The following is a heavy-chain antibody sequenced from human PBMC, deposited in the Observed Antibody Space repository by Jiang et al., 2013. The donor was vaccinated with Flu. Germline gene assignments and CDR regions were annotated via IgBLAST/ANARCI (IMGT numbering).Heavy chain of an antibody. CDR3: VKDKNFFGQWRIKGDAFDI. J-gene: IGHJ3*02. Sequence: VQPGGSLRLSCAASGFTFSDYAMSWVRQAPGKGLECVSAISGGGGSTYYADSVKGRFTISRDNSETTLYLQMNSLRAEDTAVYYCVKDKNFFGQWRIKGDAFDIWGQGRMVTVSS. CDR2: ISGGGGST. CDR1: GFTFSDYA. V-gene: IGHV3-23*01. D-gene: IGHD6-19*01.